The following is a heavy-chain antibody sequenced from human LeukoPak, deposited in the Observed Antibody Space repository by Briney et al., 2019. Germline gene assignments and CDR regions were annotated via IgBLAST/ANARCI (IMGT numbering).Heavy chain of an antibody. CDR2: ISSNGGST. D-gene: IGHD6-13*01. V-gene: IGHV3-64*01. J-gene: IGHJ4*02. Sequence: GGSLRLSCAASGFTFSSYWMSWVRQAPGKGLEYVSAISSNGGSTYYANSVKGRFTISRDNSKNTLYLQMGSLRAEDMAVYYCGRDRGPGSSSWYNPGYWGQGTLVTVSS. CDR3: GRDRGPGSSSWYNPGY. CDR1: GFTFSSYW.